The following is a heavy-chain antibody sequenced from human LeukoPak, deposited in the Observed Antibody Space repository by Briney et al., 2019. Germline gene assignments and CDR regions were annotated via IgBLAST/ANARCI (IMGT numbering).Heavy chain of an antibody. CDR1: GYTFTSYY. V-gene: IGHV1-46*01. CDR2: INPSGGST. CDR3: ARDRNTIFGVVIYWFDP. D-gene: IGHD3-3*01. J-gene: IGHJ5*02. Sequence: ASVKVSCKASGYTFTSYYMHWVRQAPGQGLEWMGIINPSGGSTSYAQKFQGRVTMTRDTSTSTVYMELSSLRSEDTGVYYCARDRNTIFGVVIYWFDPWGQGTLVTVSS.